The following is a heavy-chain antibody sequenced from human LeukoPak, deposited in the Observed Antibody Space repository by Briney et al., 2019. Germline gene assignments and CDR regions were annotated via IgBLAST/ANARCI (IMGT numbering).Heavy chain of an antibody. D-gene: IGHD6-19*01. Sequence: GGSLRLSCAASGFTFSSYSIHWVRQAPGKGLEWVAVISYDGSNKYYADSVKGRFTISRDNSKNTLYLQMNSLRAEDTAVYYCAGTFADSSGWYWKGGNWFDPWGQGTLVTVSS. CDR1: GFTFSSYS. CDR3: AGTFADSSGWYWKGGNWFDP. J-gene: IGHJ5*02. V-gene: IGHV3-30*03. CDR2: ISYDGSNK.